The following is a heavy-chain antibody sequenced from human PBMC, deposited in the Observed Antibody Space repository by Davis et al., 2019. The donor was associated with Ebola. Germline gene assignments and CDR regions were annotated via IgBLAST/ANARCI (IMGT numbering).Heavy chain of an antibody. CDR1: GLTFSDAW. V-gene: IGHV3-15*01. D-gene: IGHD1-1*01. Sequence: GESLKISCAVSGLTFSDAWMSWVRQTPGKGLEWLGRIKSKADGGTRDYAEVVRGRFLISRDDSNNTMYLQMNNLKSDDTGVYYCARSIAVVAVTKTWYYFDHWGQGSLVTVSS. CDR3: ARSIAVVAVTKTWYYFDH. CDR2: IKSKADGGTR. J-gene: IGHJ4*02.